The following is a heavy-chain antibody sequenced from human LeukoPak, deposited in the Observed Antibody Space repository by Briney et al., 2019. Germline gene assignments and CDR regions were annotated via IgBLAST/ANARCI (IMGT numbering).Heavy chain of an antibody. CDR2: IIPILGMA. CDR3: AINKGKGTYFDY. Sequence: SAKVSCKASGATFSSHTISWVRQAPGQGLEWMGRIIPILGMANYAQKFQGRVTITADKSTSTAYMELSSLRSEDTAVYYCAINKGKGTYFDYWGQGTLVTVSS. D-gene: IGHD1-1*01. V-gene: IGHV1-69*02. CDR1: GATFSSHT. J-gene: IGHJ4*02.